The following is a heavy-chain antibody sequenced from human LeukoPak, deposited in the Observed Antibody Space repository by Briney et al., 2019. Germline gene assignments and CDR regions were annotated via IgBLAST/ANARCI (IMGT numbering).Heavy chain of an antibody. D-gene: IGHD6-19*01. J-gene: IGHJ6*03. CDR2: ISGSDGST. V-gene: IGHV3-23*01. Sequence: GGSLRLSCAASGFTFSSYDMNWVRQAPGKGLEWVSVISGSDGSTFYADSVKGRFTISRDNSKNTLYLQMNSLRAEDTAVYFCAKGSKAVLFTRDRYMDVWGKGTTVTISS. CDR1: GFTFSSYD. CDR3: AKGSKAVLFTRDRYMDV.